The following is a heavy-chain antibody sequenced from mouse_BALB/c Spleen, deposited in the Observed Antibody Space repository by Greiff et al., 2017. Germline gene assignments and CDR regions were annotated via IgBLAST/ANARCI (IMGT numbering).Heavy chain of an antibody. J-gene: IGHJ3*01. CDR2: IWGDGST. D-gene: IGHD1-2*01. CDR3: ARDHDYYGYNAWFAY. V-gene: IGHV2-6-7*01. CDR1: GFSLTGYG. Sequence: VQRVESGPGLVAPSQRLSITCTVSGFSLTGYGVNWVRQPPGKGLEWLGMIWGDGSTDYNSALKSRLSISKDNSKSQVFLKMNSLQTDDTARYYCARDHDYYGYNAWFAYWGQGTLVTVSA.